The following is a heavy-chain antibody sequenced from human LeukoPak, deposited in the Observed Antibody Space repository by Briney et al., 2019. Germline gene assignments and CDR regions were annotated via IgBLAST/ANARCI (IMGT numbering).Heavy chain of an antibody. CDR2: INSDGSST. CDR3: ARDRYYYYMDV. J-gene: IGHJ6*03. Sequence: GGSLRLSCAASGFTFTSHWMHWVRQTPGKGLVWVSHINSDGSSTNYADSVEGRFTISRDNAKNTVYLQMNSLRAVDTSVYYCARDRYYYYMDVWGKGTTVTVSS. D-gene: IGHD2-15*01. CDR1: GFTFTSHW. V-gene: IGHV3-74*01.